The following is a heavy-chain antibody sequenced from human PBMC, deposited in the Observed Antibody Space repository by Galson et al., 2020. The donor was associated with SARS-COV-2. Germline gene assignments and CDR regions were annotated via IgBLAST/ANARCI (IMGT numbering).Heavy chain of an antibody. CDR2: IYWDDDK. CDR1: GFSLSTSAAG. D-gene: IGHD3-16*01. J-gene: IGHJ4*02. V-gene: IGHV2-5*02. CDR3: AHRAALFGFDY. Sequence: KMSGPTLVKPTQTLTLTCTFSGFSLSTSAAGVGWIRQPPHKALEWLALIYWDDDKSYSPSLKSRLTITKDTSKNQVVLTMTNMDPVGTATYYCAHRAALFGFDYWGQGTLVTVSS.